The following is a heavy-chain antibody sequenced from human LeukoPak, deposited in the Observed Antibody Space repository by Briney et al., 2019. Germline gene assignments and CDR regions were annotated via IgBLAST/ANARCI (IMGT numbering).Heavy chain of an antibody. CDR2: MNNDGRVI. CDR3: AREFEATGFWALDY. CDR1: EFNFNNYW. D-gene: IGHD3-16*01. Sequence: QAGGSLRLSCTVSEFNFNNYWMHWVRQAPGKGLVWVSRMNNDGRVISYADSVNGRFTISRDNAKNTLYLQMNSLRAEDTAVYYCAREFEATGFWALDYWGQGTLVTASS. J-gene: IGHJ4*02. V-gene: IGHV3-74*01.